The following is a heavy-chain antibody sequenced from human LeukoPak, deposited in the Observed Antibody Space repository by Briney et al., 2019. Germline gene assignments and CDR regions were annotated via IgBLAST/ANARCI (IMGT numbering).Heavy chain of an antibody. J-gene: IGHJ4*02. CDR1: EYSFTNYW. Sequence: GESLKISCKASEYSFTNYWIGWVRLMPGKGLEWMGIIYPDDSEIRYNPSFQGQVTISADKPISTAYLQWSSLRASDTAIYYCARRGSDLWSGYPSWGQGTLVTVSS. CDR2: IYPDDSEI. D-gene: IGHD3-3*01. V-gene: IGHV5-51*01. CDR3: ARRGSDLWSGYPS.